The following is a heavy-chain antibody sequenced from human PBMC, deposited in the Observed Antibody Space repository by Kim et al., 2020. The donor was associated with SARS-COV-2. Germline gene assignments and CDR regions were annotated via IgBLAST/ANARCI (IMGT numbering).Heavy chain of an antibody. J-gene: IGHJ5*02. Sequence: TKYSQKFQGRVTITRDTSASTAYMELSSLRSEDTAVYYCARGFYSSSWFDPWGQGTLVTVSS. D-gene: IGHD6-13*01. CDR2: T. CDR3: ARGFYSSSWFDP. V-gene: IGHV1-3*01.